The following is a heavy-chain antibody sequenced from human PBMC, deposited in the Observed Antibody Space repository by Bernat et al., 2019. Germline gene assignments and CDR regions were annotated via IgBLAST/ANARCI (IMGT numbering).Heavy chain of an antibody. CDR2: IWYDGSNK. V-gene: IGHV3-33*01. D-gene: IGHD6-13*01. J-gene: IGHJ6*02. CDR3: ARDKAAAAYGMDV. Sequence: QVQLVESGGGVVQPGRSLRLSCAASGFTFSSYGMHWVRQAPGKGLEWVAVIWYDGSNKYYADSVKGRFTISRDNSKNTLYLQMNSLRAEDTAVYYCARDKAAAAYGMDVWGQGTTVTVSS. CDR1: GFTFSSYG.